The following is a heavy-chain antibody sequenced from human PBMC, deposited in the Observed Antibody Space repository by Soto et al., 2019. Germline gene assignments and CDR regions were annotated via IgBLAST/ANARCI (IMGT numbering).Heavy chain of an antibody. D-gene: IGHD2-8*01. CDR1: GFTFGSYP. J-gene: IGHJ4*02. Sequence: EVQLVESGGGLVQPGGSLRLSCAASGFTFGSYPMHWVRQAPGKGLEYVSAISTKGDSTFYANSVKGRFTISRDNSKNTLYLQMGSLRAEDMGVYYWAIEVMSRPRWVFDYWGQGTLVTASS. CDR3: AIEVMSRPRWVFDY. V-gene: IGHV3-64*01. CDR2: ISTKGDST.